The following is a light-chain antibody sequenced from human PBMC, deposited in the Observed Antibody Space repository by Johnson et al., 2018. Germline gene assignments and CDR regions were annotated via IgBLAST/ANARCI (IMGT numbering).Light chain of an antibody. CDR3: GTWDSSLSAGNV. V-gene: IGLV1-51*02. J-gene: IGLJ1*01. CDR1: SSNIGNNY. CDR2: ENN. Sequence: QSVLKQPPSVSAAPGQKVTISCSGSSSNIGNNYVSWYQQLPGTAPKLLIYENNKRPSGIPDRLSGSKSGTSATLGITGLQTGDEADYYCGTWDSSLSAGNVFGTGTKVTVL.